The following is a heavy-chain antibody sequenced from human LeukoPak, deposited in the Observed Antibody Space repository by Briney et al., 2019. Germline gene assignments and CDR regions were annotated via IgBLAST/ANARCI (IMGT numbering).Heavy chain of an antibody. Sequence: KASETLSLTCTVSGGSISSSSYYWGWIRQPPGKGLEWIGSIYYSGSTYYNPSLKSRVTISVDTSKNQFSLKLSSVTAADTAVYYCARGPSVYCGGDCYPEYFQHWGQGTLVTVSS. CDR3: ARGPSVYCGGDCYPEYFQH. D-gene: IGHD2-21*02. V-gene: IGHV4-39*01. CDR1: GGSISSSSYY. J-gene: IGHJ1*01. CDR2: IYYSGST.